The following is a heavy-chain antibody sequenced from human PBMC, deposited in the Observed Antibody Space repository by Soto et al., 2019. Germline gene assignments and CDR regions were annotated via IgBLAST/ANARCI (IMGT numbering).Heavy chain of an antibody. CDR3: AKDRVEGSLPRYYFDY. CDR2: ISGSGGST. J-gene: IGHJ4*02. V-gene: IGHV3-23*01. Sequence: GGSLRLSCAASGFTFSSYAMSWVRQAPGKGLEWVSAISGSGGSTYYADSVKGRFTISRDNSENTLYLQMNSLRAEDTAVYYCAKDRVEGSLPRYYFDYWGQGTLVTVSS. CDR1: GFTFSSYA. D-gene: IGHD2-15*01.